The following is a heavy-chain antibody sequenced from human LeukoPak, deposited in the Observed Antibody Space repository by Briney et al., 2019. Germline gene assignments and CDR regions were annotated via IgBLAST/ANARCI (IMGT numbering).Heavy chain of an antibody. J-gene: IGHJ4*02. CDR1: GYSFTLYY. CDR2: IDPSSGDT. Sequence: GASVKVSCKASGYSFTLYYLQWVRQAPGQGLEWMGWIDPSSGDTEYAQKFHGRVTLTRDTSMTTAYMELTGLTSDDTAVYYCASILGFSGSYYRFDYWGQGTLITVSS. CDR3: ASILGFSGSYYRFDY. D-gene: IGHD1-26*01. V-gene: IGHV1-2*02.